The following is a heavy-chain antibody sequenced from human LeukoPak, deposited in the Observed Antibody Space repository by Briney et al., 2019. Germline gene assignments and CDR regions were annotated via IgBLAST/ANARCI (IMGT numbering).Heavy chain of an antibody. J-gene: IGHJ3*02. CDR1: GFTFSSYW. D-gene: IGHD5-12*01. CDR2: IKQDGSEK. CDR3: AKDRNGSGYKGSEADAFDI. Sequence: GGSLRLSCAASGFTFSSYWMSWVRQAPGKGLEWVANIKQDGSEKYYVDSVKGRFTISRDNAKNSLYLQMNSLRAEDTAVYYCAKDRNGSGYKGSEADAFDIWGQGTMVTVSS. V-gene: IGHV3-7*01.